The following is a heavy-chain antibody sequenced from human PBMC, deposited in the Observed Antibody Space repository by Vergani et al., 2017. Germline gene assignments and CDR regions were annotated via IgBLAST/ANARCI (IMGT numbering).Heavy chain of an antibody. Sequence: QVQVVQSGAEVKKSGSSVKFSCKTSGSTFSNYYMHFVRQAPGQGLEWMGIINPSGVHTNYAQKFQGRVTMTRDTSTSTVYIELSSLRSEDTAIYYCARGDYGILTGYRYWGEGTMVTVSA. CDR1: GSTFSNYY. J-gene: IGHJ4*02. CDR3: ARGDYGILTGYRY. V-gene: IGHV1-46*03. CDR2: INPSGVHT. D-gene: IGHD3-9*01.